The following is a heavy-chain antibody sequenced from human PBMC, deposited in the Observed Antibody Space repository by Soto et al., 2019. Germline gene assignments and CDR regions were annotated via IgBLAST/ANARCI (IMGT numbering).Heavy chain of an antibody. Sequence: SETLSLTCTVSGGSISSGGYYWSWIRQHPGKGLEWIGYIYYSGSTYYNPSLKSRVTISVDTSKNQFSLKLSSVTAADTAVYYCARHGFGELGNWFDPWGQGTLVTVSS. CDR3: ARHGFGELGNWFDP. CDR1: GGSISSGGYY. CDR2: IYYSGST. J-gene: IGHJ5*02. D-gene: IGHD3-10*01. V-gene: IGHV4-31*03.